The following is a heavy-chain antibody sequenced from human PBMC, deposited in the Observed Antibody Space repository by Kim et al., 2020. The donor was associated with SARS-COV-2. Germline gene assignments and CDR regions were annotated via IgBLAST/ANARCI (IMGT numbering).Heavy chain of an antibody. J-gene: IGHJ3*02. CDR2: SGNKASSHTT. CDR3: CRGYSGGPIYAFDI. CDR1: RFSLSDHY. Sequence: GGSLRLSSVTSRFSLSDHYIDWVRQGPGKGLEWVGRSGNKASSHTTEYAASVKDRFTISRDDSKNSLYLQMNSLKTEDTAVYYCCRGYSGGPIYAFDIWGQGTGVTVS. V-gene: IGHV3-72*01. D-gene: IGHD6-19*01.